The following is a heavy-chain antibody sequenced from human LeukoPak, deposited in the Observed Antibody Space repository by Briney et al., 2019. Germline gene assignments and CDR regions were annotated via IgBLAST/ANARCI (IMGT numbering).Heavy chain of an antibody. Sequence: GGSLRLSCAASRFTFSSYSMNWIRQAPGKGLEWVSSISSSSSYIYYADSVKGQFTISRDNAKNSLYLQMNSLRAEDTAVYYCAKGSKTLLFTRDHYIDVWGKGTTVTVSS. CDR2: ISSSSSYI. J-gene: IGHJ6*03. CDR1: RFTFSSYS. CDR3: AKGSKTLLFTRDHYIDV. D-gene: IGHD2-21*02. V-gene: IGHV3-21*01.